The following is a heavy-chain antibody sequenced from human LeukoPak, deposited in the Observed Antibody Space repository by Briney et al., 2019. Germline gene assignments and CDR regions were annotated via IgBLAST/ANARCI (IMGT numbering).Heavy chain of an antibody. V-gene: IGHV3-66*01. Sequence: GGSLRLSGAASGFIVSRNYMSWVRQAPGKGLEWVSVIYSGGSTYYADSVKGRFTISRDNSKNTLYLQMNSLRAEDTAVYYCAREMATTGGVFDIWGQGTMVTVSS. CDR3: AREMATTGGVFDI. J-gene: IGHJ3*02. CDR2: IYSGGST. CDR1: GFIVSRNY. D-gene: IGHD5-24*01.